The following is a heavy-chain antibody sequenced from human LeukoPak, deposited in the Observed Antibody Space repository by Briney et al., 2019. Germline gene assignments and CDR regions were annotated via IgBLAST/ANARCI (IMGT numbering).Heavy chain of an antibody. Sequence: ASVKVSCKASGYTFTGYYMHWVRQAPGQGLEWMGWINSNSGGTNYAQKFQGRVTMTRDTSISTAYMELSRLRSDDTAVYYCARDSPYSNYNIGYWGQGTLVTVSS. J-gene: IGHJ4*02. D-gene: IGHD4-11*01. V-gene: IGHV1-2*02. CDR1: GYTFTGYY. CDR3: ARDSPYSNYNIGY. CDR2: INSNSGGT.